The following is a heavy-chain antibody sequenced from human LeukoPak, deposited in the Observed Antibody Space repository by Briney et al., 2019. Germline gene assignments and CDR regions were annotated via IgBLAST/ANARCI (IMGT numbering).Heavy chain of an antibody. CDR3: ARDSSGPGY. V-gene: IGHV3-53*01. Sequence: GGSLRLSCAASGFTVNSNYMSWVRQAPGKGLEWVSVIYSDGGTFYADSVKGRFTISRDNSKNTLYLQMNSLRAEDTAVYYCARDSSGPGYWGQGTLVTVSS. CDR2: IYSDGGT. CDR1: GFTVNSNY. J-gene: IGHJ4*02. D-gene: IGHD6-19*01.